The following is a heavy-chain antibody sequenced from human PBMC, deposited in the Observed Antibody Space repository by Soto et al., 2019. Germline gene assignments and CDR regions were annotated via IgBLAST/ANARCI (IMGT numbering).Heavy chain of an antibody. Sequence: SQTLSLTCAISGDRVSSNSAAWNWIRQSQSRGLEWLGRTYYRPKWYNDYAVSVKSRITINPDTSKNQFSLQLNSVTPEDTAVYYCARDFNLTHHTNIVATSPVWFDPWGQGTLVTVSS. J-gene: IGHJ5*02. CDR1: GDRVSSNSAA. D-gene: IGHD5-12*01. CDR3: ARDFNLTHHTNIVATSPVWFDP. V-gene: IGHV6-1*01. CDR2: TYYRPKWYN.